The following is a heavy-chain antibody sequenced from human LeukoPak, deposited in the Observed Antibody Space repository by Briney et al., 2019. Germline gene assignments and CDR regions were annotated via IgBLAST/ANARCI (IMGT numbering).Heavy chain of an antibody. Sequence: PSETLSLTCTVSGYSISSGYYWGWIRQPPGKGLEWIGYIYYSGSTNYNPSLKSRVTISVDTSKNQFSLKLSSVTAADTAVYYCARGGADYDFWSGYYNYWFDPWGQGALVTVSS. D-gene: IGHD3-3*01. J-gene: IGHJ5*02. V-gene: IGHV4-61*01. CDR1: GYSISSGYY. CDR3: ARGGADYDFWSGYYNYWFDP. CDR2: IYYSGST.